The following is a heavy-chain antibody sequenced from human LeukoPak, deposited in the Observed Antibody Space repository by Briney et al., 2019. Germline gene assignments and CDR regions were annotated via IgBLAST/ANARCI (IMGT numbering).Heavy chain of an antibody. J-gene: IGHJ4*02. D-gene: IGHD3/OR15-3a*01. Sequence: GGSLRLSCAASGFTFSTYAMSWVRQAPGKGLEWVSAISGGGGSTYYADSVQGRFTISRDNSENTLYLQMSSLRAEDTAVYYCAKGTGYYVYFFDYWGQGTLVTVSS. CDR1: GFTFSTYA. CDR3: AKGTGYYVYFFDY. CDR2: ISGGGGST. V-gene: IGHV3-23*01.